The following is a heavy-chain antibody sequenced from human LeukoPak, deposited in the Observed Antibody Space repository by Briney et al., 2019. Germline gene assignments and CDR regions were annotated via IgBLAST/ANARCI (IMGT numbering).Heavy chain of an antibody. CDR3: ARVGDLFYYYYMDV. J-gene: IGHJ6*03. D-gene: IGHD2-21*02. V-gene: IGHV7-4-1*02. Sequence: ASVKVSCKASGYTFTSYAMNWVRQAPGQGLEWMGWINTNTGNPTYAQGFTGRFVFSLDTSVSTAYLQISSLKAEDTAVYYCARVGDLFYYYYMDVWGKGTTVTVSS. CDR1: GYTFTSYA. CDR2: INTNTGNP.